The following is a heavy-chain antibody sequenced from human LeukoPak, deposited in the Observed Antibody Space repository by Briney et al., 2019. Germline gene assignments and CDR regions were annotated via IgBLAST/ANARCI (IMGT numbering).Heavy chain of an antibody. V-gene: IGHV3-11*06. CDR2: ISSSSSYT. D-gene: IGHD2-2*01. J-gene: IGHJ6*04. CDR3: ARDLPNPYCSSTSCSSDYYGMDV. Sequence: EWISYISSSSSYTNYADSVKGRFTISRDNAKNSLYLQMNSLRAEDTAVYYCARDLPNPYCSSTSCSSDYYGMDVWGKGTTVTVSS.